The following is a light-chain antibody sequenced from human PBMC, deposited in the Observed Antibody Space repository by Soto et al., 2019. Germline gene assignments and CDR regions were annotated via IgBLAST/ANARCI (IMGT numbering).Light chain of an antibody. V-gene: IGLV1-51*01. CDR1: SSNIGGNS. CDR3: GSWDSSPSAYF. CDR2: DDN. Sequence: QSVLTQPPSVSAAPGQKVTISCSGSSSNIGGNSVSWYQQLPGTAPKLLIYDDNKRPSGIPDRFSGSKSGTSATLGITGFQTGDEADYYCGSWDSSPSAYFFATGTKVT. J-gene: IGLJ1*01.